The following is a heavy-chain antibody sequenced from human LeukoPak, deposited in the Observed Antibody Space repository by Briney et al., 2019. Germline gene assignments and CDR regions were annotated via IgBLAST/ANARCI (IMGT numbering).Heavy chain of an antibody. CDR3: ARHSSGNLQPFDS. CDR2: ISGSGSNT. V-gene: IGHV3-23*01. J-gene: IGHJ4*02. D-gene: IGHD3-22*01. CDR1: GFTFSNYA. Sequence: GGSLRLSCAASGFTFSNYAMSWVRQAPGKGLEWVSGISGSGSNTHYADSVKGRFTISRDNSKNTLYLQMNSLGAEDTGVYYCARHSSGNLQPFDSWGQGTLVSVSP.